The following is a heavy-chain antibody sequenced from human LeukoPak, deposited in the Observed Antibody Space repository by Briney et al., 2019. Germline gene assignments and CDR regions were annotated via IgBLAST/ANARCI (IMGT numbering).Heavy chain of an antibody. CDR1: GGSFSGYY. V-gene: IGHV4-34*01. Sequence: SETLSLTCAVYGGSFSGYYWSWIRQPPGKGLEWIGEINHSGSTNYNLSLKSRVTISVDTSKNQFSLKLSSVTAADTAVYYCARGRVDFWSGYNYMYVWGKGTTVTVSS. D-gene: IGHD3-3*01. J-gene: IGHJ6*03. CDR2: INHSGST. CDR3: ARGRVDFWSGYNYMYV.